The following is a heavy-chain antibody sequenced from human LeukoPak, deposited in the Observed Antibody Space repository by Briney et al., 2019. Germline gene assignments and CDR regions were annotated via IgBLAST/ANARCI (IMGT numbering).Heavy chain of an antibody. CDR2: IYYSGST. V-gene: IGHV4-39*01. CDR1: GGSISSSSYD. Sequence: SETLSLTCTVSGGSISSSSYDWGWIRQPPGKGLEWIGSIYYSGSTYYNPSLKSRVTISVDTSKNQFSLKLSSVTAADTAVYYCARHVTDIVVVPAAIGFDPWGQGTLVTVSS. D-gene: IGHD2-2*02. J-gene: IGHJ5*02. CDR3: ARHVTDIVVVPAAIGFDP.